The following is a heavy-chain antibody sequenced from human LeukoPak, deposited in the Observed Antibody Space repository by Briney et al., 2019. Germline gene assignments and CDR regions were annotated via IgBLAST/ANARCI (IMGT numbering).Heavy chain of an antibody. D-gene: IGHD6-13*01. Sequence: SVKVSCKASGGTFSSYAISWVRQAPGQGLEWMGGIIPIFGTANYAQKFQGRVTITADESTSTAYMELSSLRSEDTAVYYCASFKWDSSSWSSYYYYGMDVWGQGTTVTVSS. CDR1: GGTFSSYA. CDR3: ASFKWDSSSWSSYYYYGMDV. J-gene: IGHJ6*02. CDR2: IIPIFGTA. V-gene: IGHV1-69*13.